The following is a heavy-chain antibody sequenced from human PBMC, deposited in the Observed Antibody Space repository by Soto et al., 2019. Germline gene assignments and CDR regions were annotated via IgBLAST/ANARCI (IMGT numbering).Heavy chain of an antibody. CDR2: MFASGSS. Sequence: QVQLQESGPGLVKPSETLSLTCAVSGDSISSPNWWSWYRQTPGKGLELIGEMFASGSSNYNPSLNGRVTISLDTSKNHFSLKLTSLTAADTAIDYCAREGFDHRPDYWGQGIPVTVSS. CDR1: GDSISSPNW. J-gene: IGHJ4*02. CDR3: AREGFDHRPDY. V-gene: IGHV4-4*02.